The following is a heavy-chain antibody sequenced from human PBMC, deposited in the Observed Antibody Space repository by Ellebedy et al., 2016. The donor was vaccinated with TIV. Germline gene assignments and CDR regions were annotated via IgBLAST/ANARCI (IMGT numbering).Heavy chain of an antibody. CDR1: GGTFSRYA. CDR2: IIRILGTT. V-gene: IGHV1-69*13. D-gene: IGHD3-16*02. Sequence: SVKVSXXAAGGTFSRYAISWVRQAPGQGLEWMGGIIRILGTTKYAQKFQGRVTITADESTSTAYMEVRSLRSEDTAVYYCARDRVIGQHLVIHDSWGQGTLVIVSS. J-gene: IGHJ4*02. CDR3: ARDRVIGQHLVIHDS.